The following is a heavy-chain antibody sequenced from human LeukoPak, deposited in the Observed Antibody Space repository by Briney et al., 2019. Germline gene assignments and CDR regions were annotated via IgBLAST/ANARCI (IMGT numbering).Heavy chain of an antibody. CDR2: IYYSGST. CDR3: ARDYGDYGTHFDY. Sequence: SQTLSLTCTVSGGSISSGDYYWSWIRQPPGKGLEWIGYIYYSGSTYYNPSLKSRVTISVDTSKNQFSLKLSSVTAADTAVYYCARDYGDYGTHFDYWGQGTLVTVSS. J-gene: IGHJ4*02. CDR1: GGSISSGDYY. D-gene: IGHD4-17*01. V-gene: IGHV4-30-4*08.